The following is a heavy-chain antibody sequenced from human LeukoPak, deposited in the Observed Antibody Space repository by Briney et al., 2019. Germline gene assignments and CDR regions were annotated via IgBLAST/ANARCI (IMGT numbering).Heavy chain of an antibody. CDR2: INHRGRT. J-gene: IGHJ4*02. CDR1: GGSFSGYY. D-gene: IGHD6-19*01. CDR3: ARSSSGWYGYYFDY. Sequence: KPSEPLSLTCPVYGGSFSGYYWSWIRQPPGKGREWIGEINHRGRTNYNPSLKSRVTISVDTSKNQFSLKLSSVTAADTAVYYCARSSSGWYGYYFDYWGQGTLVTVSS. V-gene: IGHV4-34*01.